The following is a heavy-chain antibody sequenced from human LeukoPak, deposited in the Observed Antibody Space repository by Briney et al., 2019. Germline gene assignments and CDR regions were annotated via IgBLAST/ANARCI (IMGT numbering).Heavy chain of an antibody. Sequence: SETLSLTCAVYGGSFSGYYWSWIRQPPGKGLEWIGEINHSGSTNYNPSLKSRVTISVDTSKNQFSLKLSSVTAADTAVYYCASGNRGYSYDNWFDPWGQGTLVTVSS. V-gene: IGHV4-34*01. CDR1: GGSFSGYY. J-gene: IGHJ5*02. D-gene: IGHD5-18*01. CDR2: INHSGST. CDR3: ASGNRGYSYDNWFDP.